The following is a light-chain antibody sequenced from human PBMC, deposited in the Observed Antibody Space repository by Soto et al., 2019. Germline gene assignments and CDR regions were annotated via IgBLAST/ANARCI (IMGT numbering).Light chain of an antibody. CDR1: QSVSSNH. J-gene: IGKJ1*01. V-gene: IGKV3-20*01. CDR3: QQYSSSRT. Sequence: EIVLTQSPATLPLSPGERATLSCRASQSVSSNHLAWYQQKPGQAPRLLIYGGSSRATGIPVRFSGSGSETDFTLAITRLEPEDFAMYYCQQYSSSRTFGQGTKVDIK. CDR2: GGS.